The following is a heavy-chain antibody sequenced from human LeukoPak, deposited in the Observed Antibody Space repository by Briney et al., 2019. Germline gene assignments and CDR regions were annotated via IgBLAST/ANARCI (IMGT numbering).Heavy chain of an antibody. CDR3: AKDRPNYYGSNGHYYKLNGDC. J-gene: IGHJ4*02. D-gene: IGHD3-22*01. CDR1: GFTFSSYA. CDR2: ITSSGAAT. V-gene: IGHV3-23*01. Sequence: GGSLRLSCAASGFTFSSYAMSWVRQAPGKGLGWVSSITSSGAATYYADSVKGRFTISRDNSDNTLYLQMNSLRAEDTAVYCCAKDRPNYYGSNGHYYKLNGDCWGQGTLVTVSS.